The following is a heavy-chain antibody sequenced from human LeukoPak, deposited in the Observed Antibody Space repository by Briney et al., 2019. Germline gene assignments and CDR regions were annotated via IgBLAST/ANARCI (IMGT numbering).Heavy chain of an antibody. J-gene: IGHJ6*02. CDR2: IYYSGST. CDR3: ARDRITLVRGALRYYGMDV. Sequence: PSETLSLTCTVSGGSISSYYWSWIRQPPGKGLEWIGYIYYSGSTNYNPSLKSRVTISVDTSKNQFSLKLNSVTAADMAVYYCARDRITLVRGALRYYGMDVWGQGTTVTVSS. D-gene: IGHD3-10*01. CDR1: GGSISSYY. V-gene: IGHV4-59*01.